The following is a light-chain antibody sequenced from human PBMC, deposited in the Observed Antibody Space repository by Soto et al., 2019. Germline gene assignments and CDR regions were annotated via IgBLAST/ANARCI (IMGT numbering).Light chain of an antibody. CDR1: RSNIGNNA. CDR3: ATLDDSLNARGV. V-gene: IGLV1-44*01. Sequence: QSVLTQTPSASGTPGQTVTISCSGSRSNIGNNAVSWYQQFPGTAPKLLIYNNNQRPSGVPDRFSGSKSGTSASLAISGLQSEYEADYYCATLDDSLNARGVFGGGTKVTVL. CDR2: NNN. J-gene: IGLJ3*02.